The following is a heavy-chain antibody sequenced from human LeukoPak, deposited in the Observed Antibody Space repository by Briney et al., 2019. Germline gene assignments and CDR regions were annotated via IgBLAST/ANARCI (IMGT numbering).Heavy chain of an antibody. V-gene: IGHV1-2*04. D-gene: IGHD6-6*01. CDR1: GYTFTGYY. Sequence: ASVKVSCKASGYTFTGYYMHWVRQAPGQGLEWMGWINPNSGGTNYAQKFQGWVTMTRDTSISTAYMELSSLRSEDTAVYYCARDGYSSSSFTPFDYWGQGTLVTDSS. J-gene: IGHJ4*02. CDR3: ARDGYSSSSFTPFDY. CDR2: INPNSGGT.